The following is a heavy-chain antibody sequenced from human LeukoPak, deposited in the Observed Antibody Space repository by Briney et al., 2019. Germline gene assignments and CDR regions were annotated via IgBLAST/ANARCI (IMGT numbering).Heavy chain of an antibody. J-gene: IGHJ4*02. CDR2: FSGAGYNT. D-gene: IGHD3-3*01. Sequence: GGSLRICCAAFGFTFSNYVMSWVRQAPGKGLEWVSSFSGAGYNTYYADSVKGRFTISRDNSKNTLFLQMNSLRAEDTAVYYCAKDLPGITIFGALDYWGQETLVTVSS. CDR3: AKDLPGITIFGALDY. CDR1: GFTFSNYV. V-gene: IGHV3-23*01.